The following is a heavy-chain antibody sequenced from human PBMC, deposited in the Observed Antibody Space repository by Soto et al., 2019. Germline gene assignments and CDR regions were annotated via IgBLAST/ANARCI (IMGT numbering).Heavy chain of an antibody. D-gene: IGHD3-22*01. CDR3: AKDPDTGGYYSLNYGMDV. Sequence: PGEPLKVSYKGSGYNFTSHWIGWVRKMPGKGLEWMGIIYPGDSDTRYSPSFQGQVTISADKSISTAYLQWSSLKASDTAMYYCAKDPDTGGYYSLNYGMDVWGQGITVTVSS. CDR1: GYNFTSHW. V-gene: IGHV5-51*01. CDR2: IYPGDSDT. J-gene: IGHJ6*02.